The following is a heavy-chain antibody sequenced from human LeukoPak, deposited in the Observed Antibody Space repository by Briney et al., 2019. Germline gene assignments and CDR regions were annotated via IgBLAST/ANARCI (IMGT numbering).Heavy chain of an antibody. CDR3: ARDSEWLVTFLDY. D-gene: IGHD6-19*01. J-gene: IGHJ4*02. Sequence: PGGSLRLSCAASGFTFSSYGMHWVRQAPGKGLEWVAVIWYDGSNKYYADSVKGRFTISRDNSKNTLYLQMNSLRAEDTAVYYCARDSEWLVTFLDYWGQGTLVTVSS. V-gene: IGHV3-33*01. CDR2: IWYDGSNK. CDR1: GFTFSSYG.